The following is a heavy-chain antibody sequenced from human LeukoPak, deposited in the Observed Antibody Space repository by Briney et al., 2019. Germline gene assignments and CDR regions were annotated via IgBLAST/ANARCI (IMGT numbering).Heavy chain of an antibody. J-gene: IGHJ4*02. D-gene: IGHD5-24*01. Sequence: GRSLRLSCAASGFTFSSYGMHWVRQAPGKGLEWVAVIWYDGSNKYYADSVKGRFTISRDNSKNTLYLQTNSLRAEDTAVYYCARDRRDGYNAFDYWGQGTLVTVSS. CDR1: GFTFSSYG. CDR2: IWYDGSNK. CDR3: ARDRRDGYNAFDY. V-gene: IGHV3-33*01.